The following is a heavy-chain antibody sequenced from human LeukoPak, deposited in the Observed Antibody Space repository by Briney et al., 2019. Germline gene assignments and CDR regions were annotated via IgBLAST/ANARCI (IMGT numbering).Heavy chain of an antibody. D-gene: IGHD3-22*01. CDR2: IYDSGST. CDR1: RGSISSYY. V-gene: IGHV4-59*01. J-gene: IGHJ4*02. Sequence: SETLSLTSTHPRGSISSYYGSWIRQPPGKGLGWIGYIYDSGSTNYNPSLKSRVTISVDTSKNQFSLKLSSVTAADTAVYYCARLEIHDSSGYYYLGYWGQGTLVTVSS. CDR3: ARLEIHDSSGYYYLGY.